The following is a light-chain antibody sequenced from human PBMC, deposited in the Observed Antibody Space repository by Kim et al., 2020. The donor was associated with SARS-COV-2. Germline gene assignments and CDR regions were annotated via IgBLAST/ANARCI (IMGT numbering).Light chain of an antibody. J-gene: IGKJ1*01. CDR2: DAS. CDR3: LQDYMYSWT. Sequence: AIQMTQSPSSLSASVGDRVTITCRASQDIRNGLGWYLHKPGKAPNLLIYDASTLQSGVPSRFSGSASGTNFTLTISSLQPEDFATYYCLQDYMYSWTFGQGTKVDIK. CDR1: QDIRNG. V-gene: IGKV1-6*01.